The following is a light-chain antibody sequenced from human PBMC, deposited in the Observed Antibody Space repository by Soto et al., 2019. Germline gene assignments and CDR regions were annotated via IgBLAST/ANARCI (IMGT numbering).Light chain of an antibody. CDR1: QGISTY. CDR3: QQYSSHST. CDR2: AAS. Sequence: DIQMTQSPSSLSASVGDRVAITCRASQGISTYLNWYLQKPGKAPKLLIYAASSLQSGVPSRFSGSGSGTEFTLTISSLQPDDFATYYCQQYSSHSTFGQGTKVDIK. V-gene: IGKV1-39*01. J-gene: IGKJ1*01.